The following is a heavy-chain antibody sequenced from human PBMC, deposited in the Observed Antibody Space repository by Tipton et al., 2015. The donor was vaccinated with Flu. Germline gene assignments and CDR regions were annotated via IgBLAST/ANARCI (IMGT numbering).Heavy chain of an antibody. V-gene: IGHV1-18*04. Sequence: QLVQSGAEVKKPGASVKVSCKASGYTFTSYGISWVRQAPGQGLEWMGWISAYNGNTNYAQKLQGRVTMTTDTSTSTAYMELRSLRSDDTAVYYCARARRGPNYDFWSGYSAVGYYYYYYMDVRGKGTTVTVSS. D-gene: IGHD3-3*01. CDR1: GYTFTSYG. CDR2: ISAYNGNT. J-gene: IGHJ6*03. CDR3: ARARRGPNYDFWSGYSAVGYYYYYYMDV.